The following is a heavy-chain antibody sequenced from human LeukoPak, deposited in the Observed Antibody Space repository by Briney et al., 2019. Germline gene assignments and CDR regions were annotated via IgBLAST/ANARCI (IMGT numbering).Heavy chain of an antibody. CDR3: ARDNFRFGSGSHDY. Sequence: PGGSLRLSCAASGFTFSSYGMHWVHQAPGKGLEWVAVIWYDGSNKYYADSVKGRFTISRDNSKNTLYLQMNSLRAEDTAVYYCARDNFRFGSGSHDYWGQGTLVTVSS. D-gene: IGHD3-10*01. CDR2: IWYDGSNK. CDR1: GFTFSSYG. V-gene: IGHV3-33*01. J-gene: IGHJ4*02.